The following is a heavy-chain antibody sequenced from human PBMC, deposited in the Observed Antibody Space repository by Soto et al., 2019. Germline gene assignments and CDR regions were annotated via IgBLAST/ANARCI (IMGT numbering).Heavy chain of an antibody. CDR2: IIPIFGTA. D-gene: IGHD3-22*01. CDR3: ARPTGYYYDSSGSFDY. V-gene: IGHV1-69*13. J-gene: IGHJ4*02. Sequence: EASVKVSCKASGGTFSSYAISWVRQAPGQGLEWMGGIIPIFGTANYAQKFQGRVTITADESTSTAYMELSSLRSEDTAVYYCARPTGYYYDSSGSFDYWGQGTLVTVSS. CDR1: GGTFSSYA.